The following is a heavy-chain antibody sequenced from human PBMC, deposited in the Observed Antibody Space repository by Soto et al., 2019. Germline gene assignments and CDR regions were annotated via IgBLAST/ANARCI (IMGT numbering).Heavy chain of an antibody. CDR2: INWNSGSI. D-gene: IGHD6-13*01. J-gene: IGHJ1*01. CDR1: GFTFDDYA. V-gene: IGHV3-9*01. Sequence: PGGSLRLSCAASGFTFDDYAMHWVRQVPGKGLEWVSGINWNSGSIGYADSVKCRFAISRDNAKNSLHLQMNSLSAEDTAFYYCVKDESINWYSGHFRHWGQGTLVTVSS. CDR3: VKDESINWYSGHFRH.